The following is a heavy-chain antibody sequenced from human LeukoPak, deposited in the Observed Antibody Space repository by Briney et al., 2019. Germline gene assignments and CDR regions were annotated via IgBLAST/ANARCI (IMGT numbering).Heavy chain of an antibody. V-gene: IGHV4-34*01. J-gene: IGHJ4*02. CDR3: AREGRMSMGIEY. Sequence: PSETRSLTCAVDGGSLSGYYWSWIRQSPGKGLGWIGEINHGGSTNYNPSLKSRVTMSVDTSKNHFSLKLSSVTAADTAVYFCAREGRMSMGIEYWGQGTLVTVSS. CDR2: INHGGST. CDR1: GGSLSGYY. D-gene: IGHD4/OR15-4a*01.